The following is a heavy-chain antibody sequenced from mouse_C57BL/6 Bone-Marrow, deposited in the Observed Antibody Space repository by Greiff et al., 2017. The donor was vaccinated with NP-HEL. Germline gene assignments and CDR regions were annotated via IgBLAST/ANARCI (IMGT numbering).Heavy chain of an antibody. CDR3: TRKDYSNYVGY. J-gene: IGHJ2*01. V-gene: IGHV1-15*01. D-gene: IGHD2-5*01. CDR1: GYTFTDYE. CDR2: IDPETGGT. Sequence: QVQLKQSGAELVRPGASVTLSCKASGYTFTDYEMHWVKQTPVHGLEWIGAIDPETGGTAYNQKFKGKAILTADKSSSTAYMELRSLTSEDSAVYYCTRKDYSNYVGYWGQGTTLTVSS.